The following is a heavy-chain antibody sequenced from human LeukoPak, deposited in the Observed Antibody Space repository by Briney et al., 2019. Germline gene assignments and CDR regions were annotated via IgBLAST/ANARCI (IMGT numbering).Heavy chain of an antibody. Sequence: GGSLRLSCAASGFTFSSYGMHWVRQAPGKGLEWVAVISYDGSNKYYADSVKGRFTISRDNSKNTLYLQMNSLRAEDTAVYYCAKGLRIVVVGSFDYWGQGTLVTVSS. D-gene: IGHD2-15*01. CDR1: GFTFSSYG. V-gene: IGHV3-30*18. CDR2: ISYDGSNK. CDR3: AKGLRIVVVGSFDY. J-gene: IGHJ4*02.